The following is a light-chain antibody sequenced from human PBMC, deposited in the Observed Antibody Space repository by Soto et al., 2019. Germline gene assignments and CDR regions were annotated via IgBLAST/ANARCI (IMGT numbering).Light chain of an antibody. V-gene: IGKV1-27*01. CDR2: AAS. Sequence: DIQMTQSPTSLSASVGDRVTITCRASQGIRNFVAWYQQKPGKAPKLLIYAASTLQSGVTSRFSGSGSGTDFTLTINSLQPEYVATYSCQKYSSVPVFGPGTKVEIK. CDR3: QKYSSVPV. CDR1: QGIRNF. J-gene: IGKJ3*01.